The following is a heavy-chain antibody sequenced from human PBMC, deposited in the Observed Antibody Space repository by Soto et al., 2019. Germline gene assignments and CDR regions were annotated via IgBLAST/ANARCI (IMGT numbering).Heavy chain of an antibody. D-gene: IGHD6-13*01. V-gene: IGHV1-69*13. CDR2: IIPIFGTA. CDR1: GATFSSYA. CDR3: ARDQGGAAARPTYYYGMDV. J-gene: IGHJ6*02. Sequence: SVKISCKASGATFSSYAISWVRQAPGQGLEWMGGIIPIFGTANYAQKFQGRVTITADESTSTAYMELSSLRSEDTAVYYCARDQGGAAARPTYYYGMDVWGQGTTVTVSS.